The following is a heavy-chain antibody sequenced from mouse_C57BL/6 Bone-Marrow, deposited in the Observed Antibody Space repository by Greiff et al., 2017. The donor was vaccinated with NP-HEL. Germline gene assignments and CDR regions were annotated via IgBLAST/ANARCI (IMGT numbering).Heavy chain of an antibody. CDR1: GYTFTSYW. J-gene: IGHJ3*01. D-gene: IGHD1-1*01. CDR2: IHPNSGST. Sequence: QVQLQQPGAELVKPGASVKLSCKASGYTFTSYWMHWVKQRPGQGLEWIGMIHPNSGSTNYNEKFKSKATLTVYKSSSTAYMQLSSLTSEDSAVYYCARTVVATPFAYWGQGTLVTVSA. CDR3: ARTVVATPFAY. V-gene: IGHV1-64*01.